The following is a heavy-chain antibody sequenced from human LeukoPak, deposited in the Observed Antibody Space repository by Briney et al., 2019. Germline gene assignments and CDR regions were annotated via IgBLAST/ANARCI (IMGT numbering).Heavy chain of an antibody. V-gene: IGHV4-39*01. CDR3: ARRNHIVVVPAAPWDY. CDR2: IYYSGST. CDR1: GGSINNYY. J-gene: IGHJ4*02. Sequence: SETLSLTCTVSGGSINNYYWGWIRQPPGKGLEWVGSIYYSGSTYYNPSLKSRVTISVDTSKNQFSLKLSSVTAADTAVYYCARRNHIVVVPAAPWDYWGQGTLVTVSS. D-gene: IGHD2-2*01.